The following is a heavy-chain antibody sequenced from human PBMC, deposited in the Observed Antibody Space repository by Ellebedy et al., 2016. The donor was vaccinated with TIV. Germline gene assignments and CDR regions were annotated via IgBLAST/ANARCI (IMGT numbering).Heavy chain of an antibody. D-gene: IGHD3-16*01. CDR2: INTDGSIT. CDR3: ARHHTLGYGMDV. Sequence: GGSLRLSCAASGFTLSSHWMHWVRQAPGKGLVWVSRINTDGSITTYADSVKGRFTISRENAKHSLYLQMNSLRAGDTAVYYCARHHTLGYGMDVWGQGTTVTVSS. CDR1: GFTLSSHW. J-gene: IGHJ6*02. V-gene: IGHV3-74*01.